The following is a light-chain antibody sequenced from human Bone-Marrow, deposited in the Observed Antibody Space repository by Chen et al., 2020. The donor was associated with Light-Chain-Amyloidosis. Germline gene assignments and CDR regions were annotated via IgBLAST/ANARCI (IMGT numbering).Light chain of an antibody. CDR3: QHYDSSEYA. V-gene: IGKV3-20*01. J-gene: IGKJ2*01. CDR2: GTS. CDR1: QIFNSNY. Sequence: EIILTQSPGTLSLSPGETATLSCRASQIFNSNYLAWYQHKPGQAPRRLLYGTSSRATGIPDRFSVSGSEREFALSISRLAPEDFAVHFWQHYDSSEYAFGPRTTL.